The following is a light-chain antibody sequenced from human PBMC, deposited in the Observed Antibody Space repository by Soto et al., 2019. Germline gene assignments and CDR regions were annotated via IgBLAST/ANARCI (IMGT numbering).Light chain of an antibody. CDR3: QQLSRYPLT. Sequence: DMQLTQSPSVLSASAGDTVTITCRASQALSNYLAWYQQKPGKAPGLLIYSASTLQSGVPSRFSGSGSETEFSLTIRALQPEDFATYYCQQLSRYPLTFGGGTKVDI. V-gene: IGKV1-9*01. CDR2: SAS. J-gene: IGKJ4*01. CDR1: QALSNY.